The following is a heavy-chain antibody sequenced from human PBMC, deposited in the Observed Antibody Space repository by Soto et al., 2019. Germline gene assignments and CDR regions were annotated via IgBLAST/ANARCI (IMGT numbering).Heavy chain of an antibody. D-gene: IGHD2-8*02. CDR1: GGSVSGYY. V-gene: IGHV4-34*01. Sequence: QVQLQQWGAGLLKPSETLSLTCAVYGGSVSGYYWTWIRQPPGTGLEWIGEINHSGRTNYNPSLKSRVTISVDTSKNQFSLKLTSVTAADTAVYYCARDKITGLFDYWGQGPLVTVSS. J-gene: IGHJ4*02. CDR3: ARDKITGLFDY. CDR2: INHSGRT.